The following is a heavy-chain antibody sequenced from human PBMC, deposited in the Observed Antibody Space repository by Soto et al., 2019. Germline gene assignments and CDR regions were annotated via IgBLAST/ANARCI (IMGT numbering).Heavy chain of an antibody. V-gene: IGHV3-48*01. J-gene: IGHJ4*02. CDR1: GFTFRSYS. CDR2: ISSSSSTI. CDR3: ARATALWFGELPYYFDY. Sequence: GGSLRLSCAASGFTFRSYSMNWVRQAPGKGLEWVSYISSSSSTIYYADSVKGRFTISRDNAKNSLYLQMNSLRAEDTAVYYCARATALWFGELPYYFDYWGQGTLVTVSS. D-gene: IGHD3-10*01.